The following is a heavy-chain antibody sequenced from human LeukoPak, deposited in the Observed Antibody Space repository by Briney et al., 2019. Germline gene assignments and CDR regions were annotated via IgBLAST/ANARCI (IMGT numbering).Heavy chain of an antibody. CDR1: GGSFSGYY. D-gene: IGHD3-10*01. V-gene: IGHV4-34*01. J-gene: IGHJ3*02. CDR2: INHSGST. Sequence: SETLSLTCAVYGGSFSGYYWSWIRQPPGKGLEWIGEINHSGSTNYNLSLKSRVTISVDTSKNQFSLKLSSVTAADTAVYYCARGRGGFTMVRGVMGPFAFDIWGQGTMVTVSS. CDR3: ARGRGGFTMVRGVMGPFAFDI.